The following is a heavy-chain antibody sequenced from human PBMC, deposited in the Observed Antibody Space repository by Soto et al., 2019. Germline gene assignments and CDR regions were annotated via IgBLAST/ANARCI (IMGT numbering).Heavy chain of an antibody. CDR2: TYYSGST. J-gene: IGHJ4*02. CDR3: ARVRGTAGKRYFDY. D-gene: IGHD6-13*01. Sequence: SETLSLTCTVSGGSMIAYYWNWIRQPPGKGLQWIGYTYYSGSTTCNPSLKSRVTISVDSSKNQFSLKLDSVTPADTAVYYCARVRGTAGKRYFDYWGPGTLVTVSS. V-gene: IGHV4-59*01. CDR1: GGSMIAYY.